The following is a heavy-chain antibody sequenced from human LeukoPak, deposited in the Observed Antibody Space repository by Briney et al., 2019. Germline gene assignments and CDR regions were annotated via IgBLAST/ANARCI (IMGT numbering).Heavy chain of an antibody. J-gene: IGHJ4*02. CDR3: AKDYYGSGSYYNVIGY. Sequence: GGSLRLSCAASGFTFSSYAMSWVRQAPGKGLEWVPAISGSGGSTYYADSVKGRFTISRDNSKNTLYLQMNSLRAEDTAVYYCAKDYYGSGSYYNVIGYWGQGTLVTVSS. CDR2: ISGSGGST. V-gene: IGHV3-23*01. CDR1: GFTFSSYA. D-gene: IGHD3-10*01.